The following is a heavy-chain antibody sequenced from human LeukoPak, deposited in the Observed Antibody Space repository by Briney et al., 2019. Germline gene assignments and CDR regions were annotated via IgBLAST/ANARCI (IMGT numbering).Heavy chain of an antibody. V-gene: IGHV3-66*01. J-gene: IGHJ4*02. CDR2: IYAGGDT. D-gene: IGHD1-7*01. CDR1: GFSVSYNY. CDR3: ARISGTLCFDL. Sequence: SGGSLRLSCAASGFSVSYNYMSWVPQVPARGLEWVSVIYAGGDTCYADSVKGRFTISRDNSKNTVYLQMHSLRADDTAVYYCARISGTLCFDLWGLGTLVTVSS.